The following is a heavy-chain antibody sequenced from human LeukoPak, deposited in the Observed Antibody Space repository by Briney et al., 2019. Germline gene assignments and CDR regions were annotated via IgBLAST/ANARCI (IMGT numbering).Heavy chain of an antibody. V-gene: IGHV1-46*03. D-gene: IGHD3-9*01. J-gene: IGHJ3*02. Sequence: ASVKVSCKASGYTFTSYYMHWVRQAPGQGLEWMGIINPSGGSTSYAQKFQGRVTMTRDTSTSTVYMELSSLRSEDTAVYYCARVCHYDILTGSYDAFDIWGQGTMVTVSS. CDR3: ARVCHYDILTGSYDAFDI. CDR2: INPSGGST. CDR1: GYTFTSYY.